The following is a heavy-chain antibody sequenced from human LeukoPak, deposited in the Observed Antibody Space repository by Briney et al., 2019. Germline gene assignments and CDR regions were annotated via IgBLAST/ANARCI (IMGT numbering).Heavy chain of an antibody. J-gene: IGHJ4*02. Sequence: GASVKVSCKASGYTLTSYRTHWVRQAPGQGLEWMGIINPSGGSTSYTQKFQGRVTMTRDTSTSTVYMELSSLRSEDTAVYYCARDSLPHYYTSGSQNPADYWGQGTLVTVSS. CDR1: GYTLTSYR. V-gene: IGHV1-46*01. D-gene: IGHD3-10*01. CDR3: ARDSLPHYYTSGSQNPADY. CDR2: INPSGGST.